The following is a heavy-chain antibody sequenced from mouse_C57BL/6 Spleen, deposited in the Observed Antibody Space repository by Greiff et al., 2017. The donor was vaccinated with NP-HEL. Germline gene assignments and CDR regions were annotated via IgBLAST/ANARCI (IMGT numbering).Heavy chain of an antibody. J-gene: IGHJ1*03. Sequence: EVQLQESGPELVKPGASVKIPCKASGYTFTDYNMDWVKQSHGKSLEWIGDINPNNGGTIYNQKFKGKATLTVDKSSSTAYMELRSLTSEDTAVYYCARNELGPVGYFDVWGTGTTVTVSS. CDR3: ARNELGPVGYFDV. V-gene: IGHV1-18*01. D-gene: IGHD4-1*01. CDR1: GYTFTDYN. CDR2: INPNNGGT.